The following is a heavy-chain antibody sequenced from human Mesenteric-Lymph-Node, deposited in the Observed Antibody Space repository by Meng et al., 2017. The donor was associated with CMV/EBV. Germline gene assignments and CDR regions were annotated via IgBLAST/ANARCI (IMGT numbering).Heavy chain of an antibody. Sequence: ASVKVSCKASGGTFSSYAISWVRQAPGQGLEWMGWINPNSGGTNYAQKFQGRVTMTSDTSINTAYMELTRLRSDDTAVYYCAKDGGSFLDYYFDFWGQGTLVTVSS. D-gene: IGHD3-16*01. CDR3: AKDGGSFLDYYFDF. J-gene: IGHJ4*02. CDR2: INPNSGGT. V-gene: IGHV1-2*02. CDR1: GGTFSSYA.